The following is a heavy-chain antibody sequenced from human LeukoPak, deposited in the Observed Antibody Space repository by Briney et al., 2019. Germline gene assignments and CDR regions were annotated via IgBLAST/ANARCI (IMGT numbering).Heavy chain of an antibody. J-gene: IGHJ3*02. CDR3: PRHRFFPSYDSSGYSRLPAAFDI. CDR1: GGSISSYY. Sequence: SETLSLTCTVSGGSISSYYWSWIRQPPGKGLEWIGYIYYSGSTNYNPSLKSRVTISVDTSKNQFSLKLSSVTAADTAVYYCPRHRFFPSYDSSGYSRLPAAFDIWGQGTMVTVSS. CDR2: IYYSGST. V-gene: IGHV4-59*08. D-gene: IGHD3-22*01.